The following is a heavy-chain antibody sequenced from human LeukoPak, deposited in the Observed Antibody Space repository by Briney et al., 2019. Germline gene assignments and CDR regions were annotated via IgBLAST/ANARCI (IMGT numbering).Heavy chain of an antibody. J-gene: IGHJ4*02. Sequence: PSETLSLTCAVSGGSFSGYYWYWIRQPPGKGLEWIGEINHGESTNYNPSLKSRATLSVDTSKNQFSLKLSSVTAADTAVYYCARLVRGVTDYWGQGTLVTVSS. V-gene: IGHV4-34*01. CDR2: INHGEST. CDR3: ARLVRGVTDY. CDR1: GGSFSGYY. D-gene: IGHD3-10*01.